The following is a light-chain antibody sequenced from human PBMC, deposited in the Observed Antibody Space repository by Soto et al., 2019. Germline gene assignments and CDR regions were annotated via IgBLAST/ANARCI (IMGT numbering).Light chain of an antibody. V-gene: IGKV3-20*01. Sequence: EIVLTQSPGTLSLSPWERATLSCRASQSVSSSYLAWYQQKPGQAPRLLIYGASRRATGIPDRFSGSGSGTDFTLTISRLEPEDFAVYYCHQYGSSPYTFGQGTKVDIK. CDR3: HQYGSSPYT. CDR2: GAS. CDR1: QSVSSSY. J-gene: IGKJ2*01.